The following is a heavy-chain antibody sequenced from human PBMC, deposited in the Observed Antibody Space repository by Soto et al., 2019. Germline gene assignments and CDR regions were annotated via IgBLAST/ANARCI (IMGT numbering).Heavy chain of an antibody. CDR2: INHSGST. CDR1: GGSCSGYY. Sequence: SETLSLTCAVYGGSCSGYYWSWIRQPPGKGLEWIGEINHSGSTNYNPSLKSRVTISVDTSKNQFSLKLSSVTAADTAVYYCARGGRFGGNWFDPWGQGTLVTVS. CDR3: ARGGRFGGNWFDP. D-gene: IGHD3-10*01. J-gene: IGHJ5*02. V-gene: IGHV4-34*01.